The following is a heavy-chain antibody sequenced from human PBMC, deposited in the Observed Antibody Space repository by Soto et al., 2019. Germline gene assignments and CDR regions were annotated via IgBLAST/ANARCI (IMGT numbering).Heavy chain of an antibody. J-gene: IGHJ4*02. Sequence: PGGSLRLSCAASGFTFSSNWMHWVRQGPGKGLVWVSRIDNDGSSRDYADSVKGRFTISRDNAKNTLYLEMSSLRAEDTAVYYCATGSGWYSSDYWGQGTLVTLSS. CDR1: GFTFSSNW. CDR2: IDNDGSSR. V-gene: IGHV3-74*01. D-gene: IGHD6-19*01. CDR3: ATGSGWYSSDY.